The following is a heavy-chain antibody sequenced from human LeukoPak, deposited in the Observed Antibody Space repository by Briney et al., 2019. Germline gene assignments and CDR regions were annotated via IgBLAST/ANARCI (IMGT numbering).Heavy chain of an antibody. Sequence: PGGSLRLSCATSGFTFSSYAMSSVRQTPRKGQDRVSAISGSGGSTYYADSVKGRFTISRDNSKNTLYQQMNSLRAEDTAVYYCAKGWARYNWNAFDYWGQGTLGTVSS. CDR2: ISGSGGST. D-gene: IGHD1-20*01. J-gene: IGHJ4*02. V-gene: IGHV3-23*01. CDR3: AKGWARYNWNAFDY. CDR1: GFTFSSYA.